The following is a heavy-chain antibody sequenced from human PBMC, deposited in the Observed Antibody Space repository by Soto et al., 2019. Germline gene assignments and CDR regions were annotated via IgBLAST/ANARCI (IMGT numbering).Heavy chain of an antibody. J-gene: IGHJ4*02. CDR3: SRGYCSGGSCYIGY. V-gene: IGHV3-74*01. D-gene: IGHD2-15*01. CDR1: GFTFSTNW. Sequence: GGSLRLSCAASGFTFSTNWLHCVRQAPGKGLVWVSRINSDGSDTVYADSVKGRFTISRDNAKNTVFLQMNSLRDEDTAVYYCSRGYCSGGSCYIGYWGQGTLVTVSS. CDR2: INSDGSDT.